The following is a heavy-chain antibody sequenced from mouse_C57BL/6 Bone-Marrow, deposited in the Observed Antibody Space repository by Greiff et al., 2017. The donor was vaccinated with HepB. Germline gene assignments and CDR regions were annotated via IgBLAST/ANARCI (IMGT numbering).Heavy chain of an antibody. CDR2: ISYDGSN. V-gene: IGHV3-6*01. Sequence: ESGPGLVKPSQSLSLTCSVTGYSITSCYYWNWIRQFPGNKLEWMGYISYDGSNNYNPSLKNRISITRDTSKNQFFLKLNSVTTEDTATYYCARGGVGSWFAYWGQGTLVTVSA. J-gene: IGHJ3*01. CDR1: GYSITSCYY. CDR3: ARGGVGSWFAY.